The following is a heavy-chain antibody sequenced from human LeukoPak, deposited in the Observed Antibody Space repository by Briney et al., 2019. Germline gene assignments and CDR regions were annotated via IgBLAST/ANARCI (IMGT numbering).Heavy chain of an antibody. D-gene: IGHD4-23*01. V-gene: IGHV3-21*01. Sequence: GGSLRLSCAASGFTFSSYSMNWVRQAPGKGLEWVSSISSSSSYIYYADSVKGRFTISRDNAKNSLYLQMNSLRAEDTAVYYCATLTTVVTAYYFDYWGQGTLVTVSS. CDR1: GFTFSSYS. CDR2: ISSSSSYI. J-gene: IGHJ4*02. CDR3: ATLTTVVTAYYFDY.